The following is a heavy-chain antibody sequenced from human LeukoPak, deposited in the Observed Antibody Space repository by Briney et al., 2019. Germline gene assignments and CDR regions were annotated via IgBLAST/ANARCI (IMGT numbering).Heavy chain of an antibody. CDR2: IYTSGST. Sequence: SETLSLTCTVSGGSISSYYWSWIRQPAGKGLEWIGRIYTSGSTNYNPSLKSRVTISLDKSKNQFSLNLSSVTAADTAVYYCARDRGRTTTMAIDYWGQGTLVTVSS. J-gene: IGHJ4*02. CDR3: ARDRGRTTTMAIDY. CDR1: GGSISSYY. D-gene: IGHD5-24*01. V-gene: IGHV4-4*07.